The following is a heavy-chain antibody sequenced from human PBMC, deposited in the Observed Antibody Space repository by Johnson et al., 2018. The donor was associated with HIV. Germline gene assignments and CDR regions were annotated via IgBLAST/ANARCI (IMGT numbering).Heavy chain of an antibody. D-gene: IGHD6-19*01. CDR3: AREGIAVAKVLAFDI. V-gene: IGHV3-30-3*01. J-gene: IGHJ3*02. Sequence: QVLLVESGGGVVQPGRSLRLSCAASGFTFSSYAMHWVRQAPGKGLEWVDVISYDGSNKYYADSVKGRFTISRDNSKNTLYLQMNSLRAEDTAVYYCAREGIAVAKVLAFDIWGQGTMVTVSS. CDR2: ISYDGSNK. CDR1: GFTFSSYA.